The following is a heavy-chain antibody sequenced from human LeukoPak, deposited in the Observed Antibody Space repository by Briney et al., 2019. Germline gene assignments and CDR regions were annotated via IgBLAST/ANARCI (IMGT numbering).Heavy chain of an antibody. V-gene: IGHV1-2*02. Sequence: ASVKVSCMASGYTFTGYYMHWVRQAPGQGLEWMGWINPNSGGTNYAQKLQGRVTMTRDTSIRTAYMELSRLRSDDTAVYYCMTAALRFLGGSGMDVWGQGTTVTVSS. CDR3: MTAALRFLGGSGMDV. CDR1: GYTFTGYY. J-gene: IGHJ6*02. CDR2: INPNSGGT. D-gene: IGHD3-3*01.